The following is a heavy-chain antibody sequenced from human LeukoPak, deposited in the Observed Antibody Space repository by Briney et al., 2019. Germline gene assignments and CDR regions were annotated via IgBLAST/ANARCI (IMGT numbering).Heavy chain of an antibody. V-gene: IGHV3-53*01. Sequence: GGSLRLSCAASGFTVSSNYMSWVRQAPGKGLEWVSVIYSGGSTYYADSVKGRFTISRDNSKNTLYLQMNSLRAEDTAVYYCARSSARYSSSWPFDYWGQGTLVTVSS. J-gene: IGHJ4*02. CDR1: GFTVSSNY. CDR2: IYSGGST. CDR3: ARSSARYSSSWPFDY. D-gene: IGHD6-13*01.